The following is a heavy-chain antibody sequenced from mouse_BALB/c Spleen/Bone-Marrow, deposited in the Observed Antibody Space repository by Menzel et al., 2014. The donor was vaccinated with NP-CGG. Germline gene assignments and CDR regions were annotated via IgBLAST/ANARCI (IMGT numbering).Heavy chain of an antibody. CDR2: ISSGSSTL. V-gene: IGHV5-17*02. D-gene: IGHD2-2*01. CDR1: GFTFSSFG. Sequence: EVKLVASGGGLVQTVGYRKLSCVASGFTFSSFGMHWVRQAPEKGLERVAYISSGSSTLYYVDTVKGRYTISRNNPKNTLFLQITSLRSEDTTTYYCARSPYGYGGSDFWGQGTSVTVSS. CDR3: ARSPYGYGGSDF. J-gene: IGHJ4*01.